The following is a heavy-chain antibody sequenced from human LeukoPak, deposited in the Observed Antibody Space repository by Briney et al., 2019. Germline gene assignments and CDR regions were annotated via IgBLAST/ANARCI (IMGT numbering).Heavy chain of an antibody. CDR2: IYTSGST. J-gene: IGHJ6*03. Sequence: SEPLSLTCTVSGGSISSYYWSWIRQPPGKGLEWIGYIYTSGSTNYNPSLKSRVTISVDTSKNQFSLKLRSVTAADTAVYYCARNPGSLEDYYYMDGWGKGPRSPSP. V-gene: IGHV4-4*09. CDR3: ARNPGSLEDYYYMDG. CDR1: GGSISSYY. D-gene: IGHD3-10*01.